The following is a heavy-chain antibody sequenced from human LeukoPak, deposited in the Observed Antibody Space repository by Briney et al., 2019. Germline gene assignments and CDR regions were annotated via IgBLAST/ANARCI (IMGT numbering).Heavy chain of an antibody. V-gene: IGHV1-69*05. CDR3: ARDPPGLDAFDI. CDR2: IIPIFGTA. CDR1: GGTFSSYA. J-gene: IGHJ3*02. Sequence: SVKVSCKASGGTFSSYAISWVRQAPGQGLEWMGGIIPIFGTANYAQKFQGRVTITTDESTSTAYMELSSLRSEDTAVYYCARDPPGLDAFDIWGQGTMVTVSS.